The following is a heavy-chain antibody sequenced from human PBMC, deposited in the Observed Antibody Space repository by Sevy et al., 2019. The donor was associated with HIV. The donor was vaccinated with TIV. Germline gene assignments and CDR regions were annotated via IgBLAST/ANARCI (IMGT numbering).Heavy chain of an antibody. CDR2: VSGSGGTT. D-gene: IGHD7-27*01. Sequence: GGSLRLSCAASGFTFNKFAMNWVRQAPGKGLEWLSAVSGSGGTTYYADSVRGRFTISRDNSKNTVYLQMSHLTGDDAALYYCAKEGGVLGFWGSYYSDSWGQGTLVTVSS. CDR1: GFTFNKFA. J-gene: IGHJ4*02. CDR3: AKEGGVLGFWGSYYSDS. V-gene: IGHV3-23*01.